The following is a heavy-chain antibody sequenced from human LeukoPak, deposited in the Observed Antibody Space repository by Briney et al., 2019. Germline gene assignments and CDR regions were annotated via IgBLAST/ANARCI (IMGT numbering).Heavy chain of an antibody. CDR1: GYTFTSYG. CDR3: ARHDWQLVLVDY. V-gene: IGHV1-18*01. Sequence: ASVKVSCKASGYTFTSYGISWVRQAPGQGLEWMGWISAYNGNTNYAQKLQGRVTMTTDTSTSAAYMELRSLRSDDTAVYYCARHDWQLVLVDYWGQGTLVTVSS. CDR2: ISAYNGNT. D-gene: IGHD6-13*01. J-gene: IGHJ4*02.